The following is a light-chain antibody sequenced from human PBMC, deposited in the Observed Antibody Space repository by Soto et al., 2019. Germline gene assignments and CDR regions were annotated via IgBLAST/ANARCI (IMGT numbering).Light chain of an antibody. CDR1: YANIGAGYE. Sequence: QSALTQPPSVSGAPGQRVTISCTGSYANIGAGYEVHWYQQIPGTAPKLLISGHNNRPSGVSDRFFGSKSGTSASLTIIGLQAEDEADYYCQSYDNSLSGSGVFGGGTKVTVL. J-gene: IGLJ3*02. CDR3: QSYDNSLSGSGV. V-gene: IGLV1-40*01. CDR2: GHN.